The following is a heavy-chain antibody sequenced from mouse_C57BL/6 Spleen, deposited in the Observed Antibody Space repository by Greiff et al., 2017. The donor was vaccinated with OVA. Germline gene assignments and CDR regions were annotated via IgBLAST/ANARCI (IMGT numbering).Heavy chain of an antibody. J-gene: IGHJ3*01. D-gene: IGHD1-1*01. CDR3: ARDADYGRVFAY. CDR2: SRNKANDYTT. CDR1: GFTFSDFY. Sequence: EVKVVESGGGLVQSGRSLRLSCATSGFTFSDFYMEWVRQAPGKGLEWIAASRNKANDYTTEYSASVKGRFIVSRDTSQSILYLQMNALRAEDTAIYYCARDADYGRVFAYWGQGTLVTVSA. V-gene: IGHV7-1*01.